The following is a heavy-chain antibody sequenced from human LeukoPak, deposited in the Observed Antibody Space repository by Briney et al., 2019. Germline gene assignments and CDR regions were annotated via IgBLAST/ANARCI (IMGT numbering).Heavy chain of an antibody. Sequence: SSETLSLTCGVFDASLSGLRWSWIRQPPGKGLEWTGEMDHTGATTYNPSLKSRLTMSVDTSKSHFSLQLSSVTAADTGVYYCARGSPYAWELQQSWGQGTLVTVSS. J-gene: IGHJ5*02. CDR2: MDHTGAT. CDR3: ARGSPYAWELQQS. D-gene: IGHD1-26*01. V-gene: IGHV4-34*01. CDR1: DASLSGLR.